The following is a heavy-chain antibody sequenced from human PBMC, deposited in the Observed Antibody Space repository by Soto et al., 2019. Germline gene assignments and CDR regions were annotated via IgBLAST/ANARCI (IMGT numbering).Heavy chain of an antibody. Sequence: QVQLVQSGAEVKKPESSVKVSCKAPGGTFSTYAISWVRQAPGQGLEWMGGIIPMFGTANYAQRFQDRVTITADESTNTVYMERCSLRSEDTAVYFCASGIQLWLRRINNGDSGWGQGTLVTVSS. J-gene: IGHJ4*02. CDR1: GGTFSTYA. CDR3: ASGIQLWLRRINNGDSG. CDR2: IIPMFGTA. D-gene: IGHD5-18*01. V-gene: IGHV1-69*12.